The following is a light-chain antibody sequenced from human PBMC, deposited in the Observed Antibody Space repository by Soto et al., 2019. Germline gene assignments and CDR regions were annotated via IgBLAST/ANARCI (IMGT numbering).Light chain of an antibody. J-gene: IGKJ2*01. Sequence: DVVMTQSPLSLPVTLGQPASISCRSSQSLVHSDGNTYLNWFHQRPGQSPRRLIYKVANRDSGVPDRFSGSGSDTNFTLKISGVKAEDVGVYYCMQGTNWPPYTFGQGTKLEIK. CDR1: QSLVHSDGNTY. CDR3: MQGTNWPPYT. CDR2: KVA. V-gene: IGKV2-30*02.